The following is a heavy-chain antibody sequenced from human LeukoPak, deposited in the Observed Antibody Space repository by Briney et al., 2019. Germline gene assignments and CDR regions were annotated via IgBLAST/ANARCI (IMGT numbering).Heavy chain of an antibody. D-gene: IGHD3-10*01. J-gene: IGHJ6*03. CDR2: IYTSGTT. V-gene: IGHV4-61*02. Sequence: SEILSLTCTVSGGSISSGNYYYSWIRQPAGKGLEWLGRIYTSGTTDYNPSLKSRVTISVDTSKNQFSLKLSSVTAADTAVYYCARVTESYGSGRRHNYYYYYMDVWGKGTTVTISS. CDR3: ARVTESYGSGRRHNYYYYYMDV. CDR1: GGSISSGNYY.